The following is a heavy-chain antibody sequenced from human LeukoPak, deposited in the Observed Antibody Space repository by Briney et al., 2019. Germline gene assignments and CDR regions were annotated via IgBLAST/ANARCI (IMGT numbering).Heavy chain of an antibody. CDR3: VRDPPSSGWCFDY. V-gene: IGHV3-33*01. CDR2: IWYDGSNK. Sequence: PGGSLRLSCAASGFIFKTYAMHWVRQAPGKGLEWVTMIWYDGSNKYYGDSVKGRFTISRDNSKNTVYLQMNSLRVEDTAVYYCVRDPPSSGWCFDYWGQGALVTVSS. J-gene: IGHJ4*02. D-gene: IGHD6-19*01. CDR1: GFIFKTYA.